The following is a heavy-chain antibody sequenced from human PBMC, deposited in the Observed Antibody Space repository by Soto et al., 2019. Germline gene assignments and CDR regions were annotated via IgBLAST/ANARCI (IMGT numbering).Heavy chain of an antibody. D-gene: IGHD3-22*01. V-gene: IGHV4-39*01. CDR1: GGSISSSSYY. CDR3: ASRGGSSGYRGLNYFDY. J-gene: IGHJ4*02. CDR2: IYYSGST. Sequence: SETLSLTCTVSGGSISSSSYYWGWIRQPPGKGLEWIGSIYYSGSTYYNPSLKSRVTISVDTSKNQFSLKLSSVTAADTAVYYCASRGGSSGYRGLNYFDYWGQGTLVTVSS.